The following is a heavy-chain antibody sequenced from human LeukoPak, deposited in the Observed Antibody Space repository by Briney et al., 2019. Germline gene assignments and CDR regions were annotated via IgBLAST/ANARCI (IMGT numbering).Heavy chain of an antibody. CDR1: GFTFSDYY. CDR3: ARESGSGSYLNWFDP. CDR2: ISSSGSTI. V-gene: IGHV3-11*01. D-gene: IGHD3-10*01. J-gene: IGHJ5*02. Sequence: GGSLRLSCAASGFTFSDYYMSWIRQAPGKGLEWVSYISSSGSTIYYADFVKGRFTISRDNAKNSLYLQMNSLRAEDTAVYYCARESGSGSYLNWFDPWGQGTLVTVSS.